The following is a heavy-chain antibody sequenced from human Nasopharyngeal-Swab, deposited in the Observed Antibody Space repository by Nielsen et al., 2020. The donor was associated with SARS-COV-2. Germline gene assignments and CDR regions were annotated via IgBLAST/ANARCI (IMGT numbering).Heavy chain of an antibody. D-gene: IGHD3-3*01. CDR3: ARLKYDFWNGPPEDY. V-gene: IGHV3-7*01. Sequence: GESLKISCAASGFTFSSYAMTWVRQAPGKGLEWVANIKQDGSGIYYVDSLKGRFTISRDNAKNSLYLQMNSLRAEDTAVYYCARLKYDFWNGPPEDYWGQGTLVTVSS. CDR2: IKQDGSGI. CDR1: GFTFSSYA. J-gene: IGHJ4*02.